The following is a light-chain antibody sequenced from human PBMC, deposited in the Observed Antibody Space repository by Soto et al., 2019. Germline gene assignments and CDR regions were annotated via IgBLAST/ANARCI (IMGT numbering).Light chain of an antibody. CDR2: GAS. CDR1: QSVSSSY. V-gene: IGKV3-20*01. Sequence: EIVLTQSPGTLSLSPGERATLSCRASQSVSSSYLAWYQQKPGQAPRLLIYGASSRATGIPDRLSGSGSGTDFTLTISRLDPEDFAVYYCHQYGSSPYTFGQGTKLEIK. J-gene: IGKJ2*01. CDR3: HQYGSSPYT.